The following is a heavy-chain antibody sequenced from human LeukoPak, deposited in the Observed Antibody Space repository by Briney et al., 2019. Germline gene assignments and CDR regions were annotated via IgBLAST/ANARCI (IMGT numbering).Heavy chain of an antibody. V-gene: IGHV4-4*07. D-gene: IGHD6-13*01. CDR3: ARGASSWYGYYYGMDV. Sequence: SQTLSLTCTVSGGSISSYYWSWIRQPAGKGLEWIGRIYTSGSTNYNPSLKSRVTMSVDTSKNQFSLKLSSVTAADTAVYYCARGASSWYGYYYGMDVWGQGTTVTVSS. J-gene: IGHJ6*02. CDR1: GGSISSYY. CDR2: IYTSGST.